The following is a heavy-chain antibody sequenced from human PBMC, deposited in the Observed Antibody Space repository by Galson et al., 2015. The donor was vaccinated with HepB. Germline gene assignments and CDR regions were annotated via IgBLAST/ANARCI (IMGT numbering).Heavy chain of an antibody. CDR2: ISGSSGYR. V-gene: IGHV3-21*05. Sequence: SLRLSCAASGFTFTPYGMNWVRQAPGKGLEWISYISGSSGYRYYADSVKGRFTISRDNAENPLYLQMNNLRAEDTAVYYCAREVCGDYVSWSFDLWGRGTLVTVSS. CDR1: GFTFTPYG. CDR3: AREVCGDYVSWSFDL. D-gene: IGHD4-17*01. J-gene: IGHJ2*01.